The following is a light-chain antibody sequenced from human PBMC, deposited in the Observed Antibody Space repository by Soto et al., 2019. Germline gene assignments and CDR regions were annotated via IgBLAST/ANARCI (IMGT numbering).Light chain of an antibody. CDR3: LQHNTYPWT. CDR2: GAS. Sequence: DIPMTQSPSSLSASVGDRVTITCRASQGIRTDLVWYQQKPGKAPKRLIYGASTLQSGVPSRFSGSGSGTEFTLTISSLQPEDFATYYCLQHNTYPWTFGQGTKVEIK. V-gene: IGKV1-17*01. CDR1: QGIRTD. J-gene: IGKJ1*01.